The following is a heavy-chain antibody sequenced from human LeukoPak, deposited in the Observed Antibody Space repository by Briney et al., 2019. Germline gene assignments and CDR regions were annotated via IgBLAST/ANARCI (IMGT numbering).Heavy chain of an antibody. CDR2: ISNGGITT. Sequence: GGSLRLSCAASGFMFDDSGMNWVRQAPGKGLQWIAFISNGGITTYYADSVRGRFTISRDNAKNSLFLQMNSLRAEDTATYYCVRFHLNSGSANWGQGTLVTVSS. J-gene: IGHJ4*02. V-gene: IGHV3-48*01. D-gene: IGHD3-22*01. CDR1: GFMFDDSG. CDR3: VRFHLNSGSAN.